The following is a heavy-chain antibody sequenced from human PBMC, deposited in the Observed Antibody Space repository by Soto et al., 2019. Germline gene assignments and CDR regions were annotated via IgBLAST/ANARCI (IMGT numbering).Heavy chain of an antibody. Sequence: ASVKVSCKASGYTFTSYGISWVRQAPGQGLEWMGWISAYNGNTNYAQKLQGRVTMTTDTSTSPAYMELRSLRSDDPAVYYCARTFVGTKGEYSYYGMDVWGQGTTVTVSS. J-gene: IGHJ6*02. CDR1: GYTFTSYG. CDR2: ISAYNGNT. D-gene: IGHD3-16*01. CDR3: ARTFVGTKGEYSYYGMDV. V-gene: IGHV1-18*04.